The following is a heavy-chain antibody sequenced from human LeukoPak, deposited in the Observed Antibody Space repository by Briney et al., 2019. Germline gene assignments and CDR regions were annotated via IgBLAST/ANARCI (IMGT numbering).Heavy chain of an antibody. V-gene: IGHV3-7*05. J-gene: IGHJ4*02. CDR3: ARDRVSMVRGGNYYFDY. CDR2: IKQERSEK. Sequence: PGGSLRLSCAASGFTFSSYWMSWVRQAPPKGLQWVANIKQERSEKYYVDSVKGRFTISRDNAKNSLYLQMNSLRAEDTAVYYCARDRVSMVRGGNYYFDYWGQGTLVTVSS. CDR1: GFTFSSYW. D-gene: IGHD3-10*01.